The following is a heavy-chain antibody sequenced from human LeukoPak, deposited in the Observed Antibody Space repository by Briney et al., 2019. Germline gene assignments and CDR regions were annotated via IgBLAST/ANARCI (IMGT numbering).Heavy chain of an antibody. CDR3: ARWSLEWLRYFDY. Sequence: GGSLRLSCAASGFTFSDYYMSWIRQAPGKGLEWVSCISSSGSTIYYADPVKGRFTISRDNAKNSLYLQMNSLRAEDTAVYYCARWSLEWLRYFDYWGQGTLVTVSS. D-gene: IGHD3-3*01. V-gene: IGHV3-11*01. CDR1: GFTFSDYY. J-gene: IGHJ4*02. CDR2: ISSSGSTI.